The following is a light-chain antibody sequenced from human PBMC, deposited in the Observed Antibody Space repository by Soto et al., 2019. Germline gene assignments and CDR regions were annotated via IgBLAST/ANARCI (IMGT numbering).Light chain of an antibody. CDR3: SSYTSSSTYV. J-gene: IGLJ1*01. V-gene: IGLV2-14*01. CDR1: SSDVGRYNY. CDR2: EVS. Sequence: SVLTQPASVSGAPGQSIRSSWAGTSSDVGRYNYVSWYQQHPGKAPKLMIYEVSNRPSGVSNRFSGSKSGNTASLTISGLQAEDEADYYCSSYTSSSTYVFGTGTKVTVL.